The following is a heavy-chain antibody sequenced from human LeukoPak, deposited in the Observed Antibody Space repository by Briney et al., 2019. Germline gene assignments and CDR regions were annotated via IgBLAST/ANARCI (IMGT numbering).Heavy chain of an antibody. CDR2: IYHSGST. J-gene: IGHJ5*02. CDR3: ARTDTRIAAALFSP. V-gene: IGHV4-38-2*02. D-gene: IGHD6-13*01. Sequence: SETLSLTCTVSGYSISSGYYWGWIRQPPGKGLEWIGSIYHSGSTYYNPSLKSRVTISVDTSKNQFSLKLSSVTAADTAVYYCARTDTRIAAALFSPWGQGTLVTVSS. CDR1: GYSISSGYY.